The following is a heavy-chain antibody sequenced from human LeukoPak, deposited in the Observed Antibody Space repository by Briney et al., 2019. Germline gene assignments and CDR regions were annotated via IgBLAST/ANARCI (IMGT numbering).Heavy chain of an antibody. D-gene: IGHD3-16*01. CDR2: IKQDGSEK. CDR3: ARVGHYFDY. Sequence: GGSLTLSCAASGFTFSSYAMSWVRQAPGKGLEWVANIKQDGSEKYYVDSVKGRFTISRDNANNSLYLQMNSLRAEDTAVYYCARVGHYFDYWGQGTLVTVSS. CDR1: GFTFSSYA. V-gene: IGHV3-7*01. J-gene: IGHJ4*02.